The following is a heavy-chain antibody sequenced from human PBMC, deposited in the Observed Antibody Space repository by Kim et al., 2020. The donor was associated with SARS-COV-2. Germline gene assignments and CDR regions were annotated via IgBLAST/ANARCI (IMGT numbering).Heavy chain of an antibody. CDR1: GFPFGAYC. J-gene: IGHJ4*02. V-gene: IGHV3-33*01. CDR2: RKTTERNK. CDR3: ARRELGPFDH. D-gene: IGHD3-3*02. Sequence: GGSLRLSCKASGFPFGAYCRQRVHQGPAQRIYWDAVRKTTERNKFSADSVKGRFIISRDDSKNTLYLQMNTLRVEDTAVYFCARRELGPFDHWGQGTLVTVSP.